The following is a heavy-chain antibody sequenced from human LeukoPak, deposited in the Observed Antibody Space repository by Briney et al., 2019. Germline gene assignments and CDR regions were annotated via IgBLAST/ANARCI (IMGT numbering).Heavy chain of an antibody. V-gene: IGHV3-7*01. CDR2: IKHDGSDK. CDR3: ARLLAGSGSYYLDS. D-gene: IGHD3-10*01. Sequence: GGSLRLSCATSGFTFGDYWMTWVRQAPGKGLEWVANIKHDGSDKHYVDSVKGRFTVSRDNAKNSLYLQMSNLRVEDTAVYYCARLLAGSGSYYLDSWGEGTLVTVSS. CDR1: GFTFGDYW. J-gene: IGHJ4*02.